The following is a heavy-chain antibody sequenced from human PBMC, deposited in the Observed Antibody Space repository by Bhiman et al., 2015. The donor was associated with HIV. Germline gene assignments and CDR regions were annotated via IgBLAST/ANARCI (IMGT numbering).Heavy chain of an antibody. CDR2: IRYDGSHK. D-gene: IGHD6-6*01. CDR3: VKDSRPLYSSSSGHYYYYGMDV. J-gene: IGHJ6*02. V-gene: IGHV3-30*02. Sequence: VQLVESGGDLVQPAGSLRLSCAASGFTFSSFAMHWVRQAPGKGLEWVAFIRYDGSHKYYADSVKGRFTISRDNSQNTLYLQMNSLRAEDTAVYFCVKDSRPLYSSSSGHYYYYGMDVWGQGTTVTVSS. CDR1: GFTFSSFA.